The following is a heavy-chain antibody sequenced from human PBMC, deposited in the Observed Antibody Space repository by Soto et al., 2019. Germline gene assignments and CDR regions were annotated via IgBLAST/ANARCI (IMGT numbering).Heavy chain of an antibody. CDR1: GYTFTSYA. CDR3: ARDRGYCSGGSCYWALYYFDY. J-gene: IGHJ4*02. Sequence: ASVEVSCKXSGYTFTSYAMHWVRQAPGQRLEWMGRINAGNGNTKYSQKFQGRVTITRDTSASTAYMELSSLRSEDTAVYYCARDRGYCSGGSCYWALYYFDYWGQGTLVTVS. CDR2: INAGNGNT. D-gene: IGHD2-15*01. V-gene: IGHV1-3*01.